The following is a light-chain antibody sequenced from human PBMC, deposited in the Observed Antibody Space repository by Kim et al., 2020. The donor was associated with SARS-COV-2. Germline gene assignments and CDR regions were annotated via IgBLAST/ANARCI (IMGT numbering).Light chain of an antibody. V-gene: IGKV1-27*01. Sequence: DIQMTQSPSSLSASVGDRVTITCRASQGISNYLAWYQQKPGKVPKLLIYAASTLQSGVPSRFSGTGSGTDFTLTISSLQPEDVATYYCQKYYSDPPFGQGTKVEIK. CDR3: QKYYSDPP. CDR2: AAS. J-gene: IGKJ1*01. CDR1: QGISNY.